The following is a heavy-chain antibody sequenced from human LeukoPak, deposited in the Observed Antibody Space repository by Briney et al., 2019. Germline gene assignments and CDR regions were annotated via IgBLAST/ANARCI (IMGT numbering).Heavy chain of an antibody. CDR2: IIPIFGTA. V-gene: IGHV1-69*05. CDR3: ARDRYCSSTSCHLPGNNWFDP. Sequence: SVKVSCKASGGTFSSYAISWVRQAPGQGLEWMGGIIPIFGTANYAQKFQGRVTITTDESTSTAYMELSSLRSEDTAVYYCARDRYCSSTSCHLPGNNWFDPWGQGTLVTVSS. D-gene: IGHD2-2*01. J-gene: IGHJ5*02. CDR1: GGTFSSYA.